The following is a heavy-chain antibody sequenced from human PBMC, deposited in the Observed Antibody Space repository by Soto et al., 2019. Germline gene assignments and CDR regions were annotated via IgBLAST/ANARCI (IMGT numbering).Heavy chain of an antibody. J-gene: IGHJ4*02. Sequence: PGGSLRLSCAASGFTFSSYAMSWVRQAPGKGLEWVSAISGSGGSTYYADSVKGRFTISRDNSKNTLYLQMNSLRAEDTAVYYCAKDLAPDYYDSSGYYDYWGQGTLVTVSS. D-gene: IGHD3-22*01. V-gene: IGHV3-23*01. CDR1: GFTFSSYA. CDR3: AKDLAPDYYDSSGYYDY. CDR2: ISGSGGST.